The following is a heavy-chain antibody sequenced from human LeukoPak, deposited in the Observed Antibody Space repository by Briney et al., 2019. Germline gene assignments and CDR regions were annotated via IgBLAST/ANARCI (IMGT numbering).Heavy chain of an antibody. CDR1: GFTVSDSY. CDR3: GRAMRGYSYILEH. D-gene: IGHD5-18*01. Sequence: GGSLRLSCAASGFTVSDSYMTWVRQAPGKGLEWVSVIHGGGDTGYADSVKGRFIISRDNSKNTLYLQMNSLKAEDTAIYYCGRAMRGYSYILEHWGQGTLVTVSS. J-gene: IGHJ4*02. V-gene: IGHV3-53*01. CDR2: IHGGGDT.